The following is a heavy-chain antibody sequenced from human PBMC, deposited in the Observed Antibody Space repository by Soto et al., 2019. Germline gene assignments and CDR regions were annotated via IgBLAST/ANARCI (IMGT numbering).Heavy chain of an antibody. Sequence: GGSLRLSCAASGFMFSNHGMHWVRQAPGKGLEWVAVIWSDGNNRYYADSVKGRFTISRDNSKNTVYLQMNSLRAEDTAVYYCVRGDNWNDEASDYWGQGTLVTVAS. CDR2: IWSDGNNR. V-gene: IGHV3-33*01. D-gene: IGHD1-1*01. J-gene: IGHJ4*02. CDR1: GFMFSNHG. CDR3: VRGDNWNDEASDY.